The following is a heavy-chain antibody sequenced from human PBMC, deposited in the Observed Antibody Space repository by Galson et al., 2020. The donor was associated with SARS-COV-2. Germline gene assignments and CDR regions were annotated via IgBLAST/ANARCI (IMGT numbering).Heavy chain of an antibody. CDR3: VRASRPQVVSVCIGGPNNFDY. Sequence: SQASETLSLTCAVYGGSFSGHYWNWIRQSPGTGLQWIGEINHSGSTNYISSLKSRVTMSVDSSKNQFSLRLRSVTAADTAVYYCVRASRPQVVSVCIGGPNNFDYWGQGTLVTVSS. V-gene: IGHV4-34*01. D-gene: IGHD2-15*01. CDR1: GGSFSGHY. CDR2: INHSGST. J-gene: IGHJ4*02.